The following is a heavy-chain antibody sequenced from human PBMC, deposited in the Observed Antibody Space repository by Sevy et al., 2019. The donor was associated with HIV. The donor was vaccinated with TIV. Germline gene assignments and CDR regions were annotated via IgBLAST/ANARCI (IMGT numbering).Heavy chain of an antibody. CDR2: ISGSGGST. J-gene: IGHJ5*02. CDR1: GFTFSSYA. Sequence: GGSLRLSCAASGFTFSSYAMSWVRQAPGKGLEWVSAISGSGGSTYYADSVKGRFTISRDNSKNTLYLQMNSLRAEDTAVYYCAKAGVGAQPHNNWFDPWGQGTLVTVSS. D-gene: IGHD1-26*01. CDR3: AKAGVGAQPHNNWFDP. V-gene: IGHV3-23*01.